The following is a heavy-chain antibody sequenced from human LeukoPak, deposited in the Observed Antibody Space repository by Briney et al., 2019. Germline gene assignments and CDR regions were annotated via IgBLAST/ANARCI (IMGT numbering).Heavy chain of an antibody. Sequence: SETLSLTCTVSGGSISSYYWSWIRQPAGKGLECIGRIYTSGSTNYNPSLKSRVTMSVDTSKNQFSLKLSSVTAADTAVYYCARDVSGTYARYDYYYMDVWGKGTTVTVSS. J-gene: IGHJ6*03. CDR3: ARDVSGTYARYDYYYMDV. V-gene: IGHV4-4*07. D-gene: IGHD1-26*01. CDR2: IYTSGST. CDR1: GGSISSYY.